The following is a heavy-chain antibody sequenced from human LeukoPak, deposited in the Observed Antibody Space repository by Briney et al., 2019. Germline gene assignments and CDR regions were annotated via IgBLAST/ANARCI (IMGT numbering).Heavy chain of an antibody. CDR2: ISGNGGST. D-gene: IGHD6-6*01. Sequence: GGSLRLSCAASGFTFGSYAMSWVRQAPGKGLEWVSAISGNGGSTYYADSVKGRFTISRDNSKNTLYLQMNSLRAEDTAVYYCAKDLGLGSSSSLYYFDYWGQGTLVTVSS. CDR3: AKDLGLGSSSSLYYFDY. J-gene: IGHJ4*02. CDR1: GFTFGSYA. V-gene: IGHV3-23*01.